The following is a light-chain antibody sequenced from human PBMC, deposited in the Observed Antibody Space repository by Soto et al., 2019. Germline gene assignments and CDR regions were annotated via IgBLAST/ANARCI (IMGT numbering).Light chain of an antibody. CDR2: DAS. CDR3: QQRSRWPWT. V-gene: IGKV3-11*01. J-gene: IGKJ1*01. Sequence: IVLTQSPATLSSSPGERATLSCRASQHIWSYLAWYQQKPGQAPRLLLYDASKRATGIPARFSGSGSGTDFTLTISSLEPEEFAVYYCQQRSRWPWTFGQGTKVDIK. CDR1: QHIWSY.